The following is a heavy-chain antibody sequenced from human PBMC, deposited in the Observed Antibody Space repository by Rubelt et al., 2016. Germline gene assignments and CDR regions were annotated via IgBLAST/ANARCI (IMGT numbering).Heavy chain of an antibody. V-gene: IGHV4-39*01. CDR1: GGSISSSSYY. CDR3: ARNRYCTTTSCHWFDP. J-gene: IGHJ5*02. CDR2: IYYSGST. D-gene: IGHD2-2*01. Sequence: QLQLQESGPGLVKPSETLSLTCTVSGGSISSSSYYWGWIRQPPGKGLEWIGYIYYSGSTYYNPSLKVRVTCSLATLKNRVSLKLSSVTAADTAGYLCARNRYCTTTSCHWFDPWGQGTLVTVSS.